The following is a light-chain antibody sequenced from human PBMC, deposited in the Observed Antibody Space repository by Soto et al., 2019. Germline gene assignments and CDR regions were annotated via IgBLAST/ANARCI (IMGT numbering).Light chain of an antibody. V-gene: IGLV1-44*01. CDR3: AAWDDSLSGTV. CDR2: SNN. Sequence: QSVLTQPPSASGTPGQRVTISCSGSSSNIGSNTVAWYQQLPQTAPKLLVHSNNERPSGVPDRFSGAKSGTSASLVISGLQSDDEADFYYAAWDDSLSGTVFGGGTKVTVL. CDR1: SSNIGSNT. J-gene: IGLJ3*02.